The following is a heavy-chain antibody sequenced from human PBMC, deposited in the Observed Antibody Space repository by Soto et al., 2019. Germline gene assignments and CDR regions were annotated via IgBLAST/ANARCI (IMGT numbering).Heavy chain of an antibody. J-gene: IGHJ3*02. CDR1: GYTFTSYD. CDR2: MNPNSGNT. V-gene: IGHV1-8*01. Sequence: ASVKHFCKASGYTFTSYDINWVRQATGQGLEWMGWMNPNSGNTGYAQKFQGRVTMTRNTSISTAYMELSSLRSEDTAVYYCARGSYYYDSSGYSNAFDIWGQGTMVTVSS. D-gene: IGHD3-22*01. CDR3: ARGSYYYDSSGYSNAFDI.